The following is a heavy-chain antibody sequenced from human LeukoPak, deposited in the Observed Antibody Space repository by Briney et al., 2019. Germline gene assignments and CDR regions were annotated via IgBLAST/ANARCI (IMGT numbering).Heavy chain of an antibody. V-gene: IGHV1-8*01. CDR2: MNTNSANA. CDR3: ARGKRFGELCPEY. Sequence: ASVKVSCKASGYTFTSYDINWVRQATGQGLEWMGWMNTNSANAGFAQKFQGRVSMTRDTSINTAYMELTSLRSEDTAVYYCARGKRFGELCPEYWGQGTLVTVSS. CDR1: GYTFTSYD. D-gene: IGHD3-10*01. J-gene: IGHJ4*02.